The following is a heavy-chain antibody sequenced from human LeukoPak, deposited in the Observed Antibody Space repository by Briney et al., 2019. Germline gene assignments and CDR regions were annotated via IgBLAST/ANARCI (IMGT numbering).Heavy chain of an antibody. V-gene: IGHV4-39*07. CDR3: ARDGYYGSGRGFLDY. CDR2: IYYSGST. Sequence: SETLSLTCTVSGGSISSSSYYWGWIRQPPGKGLEWIGSIYYSGSTYYNPSLKSRVTISVDTSKNQFSLKLSSVTAADTAVYYCARDGYYGSGRGFLDYWGQGTLVTVSS. D-gene: IGHD3-10*01. J-gene: IGHJ4*02. CDR1: GGSISSSSYY.